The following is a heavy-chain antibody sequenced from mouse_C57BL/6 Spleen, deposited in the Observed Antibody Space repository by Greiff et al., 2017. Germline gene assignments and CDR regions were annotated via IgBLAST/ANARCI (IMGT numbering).Heavy chain of an antibody. V-gene: IGHV1-82*01. D-gene: IGHD1-1*02. CDR2: IYPGDGDT. CDR3: ARTGMDY. CDR1: GYAFSSSW. J-gene: IGHJ2*01. Sequence: VQLQQSGPELVKPGASVKISCKASGYAFSSSWMNWVKQRPGKGLEWIGRIYPGDGDTNYNGKFTGKATLTADKSSSTAYMQLSSLTSEDSAVYFCARTGMDYWGQGTTLTVSS.